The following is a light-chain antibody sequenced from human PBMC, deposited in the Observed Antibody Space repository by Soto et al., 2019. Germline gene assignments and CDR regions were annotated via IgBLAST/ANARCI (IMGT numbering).Light chain of an antibody. V-gene: IGKV3-20*01. Sequence: IVMTQSCTTLSVSPGARATLSCRASQSVSSNLAWYQQKPGQAPRLFXYDASSRATGIPDRFSGSGSGTDFTLTISRLEPEDSAVYYCQQYGSSPPITFGQGTRLEIK. CDR1: QSVSSN. J-gene: IGKJ5*01. CDR3: QQYGSSPPIT. CDR2: DAS.